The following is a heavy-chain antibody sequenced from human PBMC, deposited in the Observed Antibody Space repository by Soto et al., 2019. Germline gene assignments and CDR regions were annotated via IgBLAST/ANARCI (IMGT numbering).Heavy chain of an antibody. CDR3: AGDPDSHYNDSHASSYP. CDR1: GGTFSTYT. Sequence: QVQLVQSGAEVKKPGSSVTVSCKASGGTFSTYTITWVRQAPGQGREWMGRIIPIIGIINYAQKFQGRVTISADKFTGTAYMELAGLRSDDTAVYYCAGDPDSHYNDSHASSYPWGQGTLVTVSS. CDR2: IIPIIGII. V-gene: IGHV1-69*08. D-gene: IGHD4-4*01. J-gene: IGHJ5*02.